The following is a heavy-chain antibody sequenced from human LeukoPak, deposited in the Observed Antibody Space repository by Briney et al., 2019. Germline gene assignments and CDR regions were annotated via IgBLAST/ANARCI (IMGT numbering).Heavy chain of an antibody. D-gene: IGHD1-26*01. V-gene: IGHV4-38-2*02. J-gene: IGHJ4*02. CDR2: IYHSGST. Sequence: PSETLSLTCTVSGYSISSGYYWGWIRQPPGKGLEWIGSIYHSGSTYYNPSLKSRVTISVDTSKNQFSLKLSSVTAADTAVYYCARGGGSYLYSWWDDYWGQGTLVTVSS. CDR1: GYSISSGYY. CDR3: ARGGGSYLYSWWDDY.